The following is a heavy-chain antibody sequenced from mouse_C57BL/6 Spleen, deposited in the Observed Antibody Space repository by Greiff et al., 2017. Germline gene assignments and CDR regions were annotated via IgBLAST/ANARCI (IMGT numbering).Heavy chain of an antibody. V-gene: IGHV1-53*01. D-gene: IGHD1-1*01. CDR2: INPSNGGT. CDR3: ARGYYGRIDDGD. CDR1: GYSFTSYW. Sequence: QVQLQQPGPELVKPGASVKLSCKASGYSFTSYWMHWVKQRHGQGLEWIGNINPSNGGTNYNEKFKGKATLTVDKSSSTAYMQLSSLTSADSAVYYCARGYYGRIDDGDWGQGTLVTVAA. J-gene: IGHJ3*01.